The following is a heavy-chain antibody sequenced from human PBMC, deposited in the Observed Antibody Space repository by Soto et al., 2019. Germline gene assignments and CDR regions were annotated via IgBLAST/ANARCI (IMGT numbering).Heavy chain of an antibody. Sequence: GGSLRLSCAASGFTFSSYWMHWVRQAPGKGLVWVSRINSDGSSTSYADSVKGRFTISRDNAKNTLYLQMNSLRAEDTAVYYCARGPTVTTSYYYYGMDVWGQGTTVTVSS. CDR3: ARGPTVTTSYYYYGMDV. CDR2: INSDGSST. D-gene: IGHD4-17*01. V-gene: IGHV3-74*01. J-gene: IGHJ6*02. CDR1: GFTFSSYW.